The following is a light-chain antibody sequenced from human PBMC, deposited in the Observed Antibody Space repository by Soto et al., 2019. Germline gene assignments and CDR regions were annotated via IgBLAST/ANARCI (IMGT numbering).Light chain of an antibody. Sequence: EIVMTQSPATLYVSPGERATLSCRASQSVSSNLAWYQQKPGQAPRLLIYGASTRATGIPASFSGSRSGTEFTLTISSLQSEDCAVYYCQQYNNWPPYTFGQGTKLEIK. CDR3: QQYNNWPPYT. CDR2: GAS. V-gene: IGKV3-15*01. CDR1: QSVSSN. J-gene: IGKJ2*01.